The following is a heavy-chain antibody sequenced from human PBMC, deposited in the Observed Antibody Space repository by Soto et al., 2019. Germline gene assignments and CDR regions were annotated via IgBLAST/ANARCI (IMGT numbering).Heavy chain of an antibody. Sequence: GGSLRLSCAASGFTFSSYAMSWVRQAPGKGLEWVSGISGSGGSTYYADSVKGRFTISRDNSKNTLYLQMNSLRVEDTAVYYCAKGRKTGTTPPFDTWGQGTLVTISS. D-gene: IGHD1-1*01. CDR2: ISGSGGST. J-gene: IGHJ5*02. CDR1: GFTFSSYA. V-gene: IGHV3-23*01. CDR3: AKGRKTGTTPPFDT.